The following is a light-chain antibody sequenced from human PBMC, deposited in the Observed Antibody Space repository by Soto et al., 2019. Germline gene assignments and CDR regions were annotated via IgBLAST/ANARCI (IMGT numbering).Light chain of an antibody. CDR1: QRINNNY. Sequence: EVVLTQSPGTLSLSPGERATLSCRASQRINNNYLAWYQQKAGQAPRLLIYGASIRATDIPDRFSGSGSGADFTLTISRLEPEDFAVYYCQQYGISPGFTFGPGTKVDIK. V-gene: IGKV3-20*01. J-gene: IGKJ3*01. CDR3: QQYGISPGFT. CDR2: GAS.